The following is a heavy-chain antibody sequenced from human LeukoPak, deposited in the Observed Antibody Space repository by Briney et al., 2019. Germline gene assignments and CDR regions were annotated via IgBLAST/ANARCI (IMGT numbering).Heavy chain of an antibody. CDR2: INHSGST. Sequence: SETLSLTCAVYGGSFSGYYWSWIRQPPGKGLEWIGEINHSGSTNYNPSLKSRVTISVDTSKNQFSLKLSSVTAADTAVYYCARGEGHRYYYGSGSYYNSFLFDYWGQGTLVTVSS. CDR3: ARGEGHRYYYGSGSYYNSFLFDY. D-gene: IGHD3-10*01. J-gene: IGHJ4*02. V-gene: IGHV4-34*01. CDR1: GGSFSGYY.